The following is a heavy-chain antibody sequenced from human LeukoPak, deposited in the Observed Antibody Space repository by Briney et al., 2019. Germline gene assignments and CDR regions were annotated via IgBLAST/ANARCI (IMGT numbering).Heavy chain of an antibody. CDR2: ISYDGSNK. D-gene: IGHD3-10*01. CDR1: GFTFSSYW. CDR3: ASPFGVDY. J-gene: IGHJ4*02. Sequence: GGSLRLSCAASGFTFSSYWMHWVRQAPGKGLEWVAVISYDGSNKYYADSVKGRFTISRDNSKNTLYLQMNSLRAEDTAVYYCASPFGVDYWGQGTLVTVSS. V-gene: IGHV3-30*03.